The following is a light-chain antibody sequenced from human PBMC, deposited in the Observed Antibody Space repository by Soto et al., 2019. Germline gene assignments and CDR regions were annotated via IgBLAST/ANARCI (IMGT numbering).Light chain of an antibody. CDR3: QQSFITPPLT. CDR1: QSISTY. Sequence: DIQITQSPSSLSASIGDRITITCRASQSISTYLNWYQQKPGKAPNLLIYGASTLQNGVPSRFSGSGSATDFTLTISSLQPEDFATYYCQQSFITPPLTFGGGTKVEIK. CDR2: GAS. V-gene: IGKV1-39*01. J-gene: IGKJ4*01.